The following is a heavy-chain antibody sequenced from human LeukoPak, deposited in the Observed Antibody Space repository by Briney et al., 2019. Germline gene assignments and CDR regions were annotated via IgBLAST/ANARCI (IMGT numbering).Heavy chain of an antibody. Sequence: PGGSLRPSCAASGFTFNNYLMSWVRQAPGKGLEWVSVLFTGGGRTLYADSVKGRFTISGDTSRTTLYLQMNGLRAEDTAVYYCAKECDYSPGHKFDLWGQGTLVTVSS. CDR3: AKECDYSPGHKFDL. D-gene: IGHD3-10*01. CDR2: LFTGGGRT. CDR1: GFTFNNYL. J-gene: IGHJ4*02. V-gene: IGHV3-23*01.